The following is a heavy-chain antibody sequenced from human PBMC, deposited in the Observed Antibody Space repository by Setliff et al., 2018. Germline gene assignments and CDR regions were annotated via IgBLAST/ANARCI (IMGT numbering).Heavy chain of an antibody. V-gene: IGHV1-46*01. CDR2: INPSGGST. CDR1: GYTFTSNH. D-gene: IGHD2-8*01. CDR3: IMNMVRPVTGLDC. Sequence: GASVKVSCKASGYTFTSNHVHWGRQAPGQGLEWMGTINPSGGSTIYAPDLQGRVTMTWDTSTNIAYMELSGLRYADSAIYYCIMNMVRPVTGLDCWGPGTLVTVSS. J-gene: IGHJ4*02.